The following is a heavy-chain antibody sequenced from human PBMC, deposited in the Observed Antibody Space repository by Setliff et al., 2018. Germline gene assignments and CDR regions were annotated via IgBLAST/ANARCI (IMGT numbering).Heavy chain of an antibody. V-gene: IGHV1-46*01. Sequence: ASVKVSCKASGYTFTSYYMHWVRQAPGQGLEWMGIINPSGGSTSYAQKFQGRVTMTRDTSTSTVYMELSSLRSEDTAVYYCARDRAIVVVTATGTLNYWGQGTLVPSPQ. CDR3: ARDRAIVVVTATGTLNY. D-gene: IGHD2-21*02. CDR1: GYTFTSYY. CDR2: INPSGGST. J-gene: IGHJ4*02.